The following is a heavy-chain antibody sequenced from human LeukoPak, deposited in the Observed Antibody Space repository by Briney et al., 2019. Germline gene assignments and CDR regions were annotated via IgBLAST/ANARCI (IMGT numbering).Heavy chain of an antibody. Sequence: PGGALRLSCAASGFTFSSYTMNWVRQAPGKGLEWVSATGSTDVSTVYADSVKGRFTVSRDNSKNTLSLQMNSLRAEDTAVYYCAKDPGVVPAHYFDYWGQGILVTVSS. J-gene: IGHJ4*02. CDR2: TGSTDVST. CDR3: AKDPGVVPAHYFDY. V-gene: IGHV3-23*01. CDR1: GFTFSSYT. D-gene: IGHD2-2*01.